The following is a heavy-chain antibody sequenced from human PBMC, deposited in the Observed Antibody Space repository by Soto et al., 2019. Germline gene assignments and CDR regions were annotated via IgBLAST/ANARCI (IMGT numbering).Heavy chain of an antibody. Sequence: SETLSLTCTVSGGSISSSSYYWGWIRQPPGKGLEWIGSIYYSGSTYYNPSLKSRVTISVDTSKNQFSLKLSSVTAADTAVYYCARPADGYKFEAFDIWGQGTMVTVS. D-gene: IGHD5-12*01. CDR2: IYYSGST. J-gene: IGHJ3*02. CDR1: GGSISSSSYY. CDR3: ARPADGYKFEAFDI. V-gene: IGHV4-39*01.